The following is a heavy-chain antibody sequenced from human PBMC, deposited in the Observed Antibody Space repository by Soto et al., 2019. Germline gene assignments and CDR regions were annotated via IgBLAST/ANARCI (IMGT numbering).Heavy chain of an antibody. V-gene: IGHV3-15*07. CDR2: IKSKTDGGTT. CDR3: TTDSEYGSGFNWFDP. D-gene: IGHD3-10*01. Sequence: GGSLRLSCAASGFTFSNAWMNWVRQAPGKGLEWVGRIKSKTDGGTTDYAAPVKGRFTISRDDSKNTLYLQMNSLKTEVTAVYYCTTDSEYGSGFNWFDPWGQGTLVTVSS. J-gene: IGHJ5*02. CDR1: GFTFSNAW.